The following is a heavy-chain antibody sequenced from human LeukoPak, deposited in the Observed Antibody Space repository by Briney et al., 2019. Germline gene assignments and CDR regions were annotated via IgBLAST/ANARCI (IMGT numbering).Heavy chain of an antibody. J-gene: IGHJ4*02. CDR1: GGSISSGGYY. Sequence: SQTLSLTCTVSGGSISSGGYYWSWIRQHPGKGLEWIGYIYYSWSTYYNLSLKSRVTISVDTSKNQFSLKLSSVTAADTAVYYCARVSAVAGYFDYWGQGTLVTVSS. CDR2: IYYSWST. V-gene: IGHV4-31*03. D-gene: IGHD6-19*01. CDR3: ARVSAVAGYFDY.